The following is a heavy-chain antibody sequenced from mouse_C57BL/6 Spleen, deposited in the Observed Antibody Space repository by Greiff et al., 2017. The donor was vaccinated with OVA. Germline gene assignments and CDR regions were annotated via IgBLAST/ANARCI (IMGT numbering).Heavy chain of an antibody. CDR3: ARPYGSSYVWYFDV. J-gene: IGHJ1*03. Sequence: EVKLMESGGGLVKPGGSLKLSCAASGFTFSSYTMSWVRQTPEKRLEWVATISGGGGNTYYPDSVEGRFTISRDNAKNTLYLQMSSLRSEDTALYYCARPYGSSYVWYFDVWGTGTTVTVSS. CDR2: ISGGGGNT. D-gene: IGHD1-1*01. V-gene: IGHV5-9*01. CDR1: GFTFSSYT.